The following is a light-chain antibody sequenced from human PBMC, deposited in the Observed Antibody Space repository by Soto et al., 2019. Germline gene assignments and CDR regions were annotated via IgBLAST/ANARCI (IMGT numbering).Light chain of an antibody. Sequence: ETMMTQSPDTLSVSLGERSTLSCMSIHSLISSLAWYQQKPGQAPRLLIYDASTRATGIPARFSGSGSGTDFTLTISGLQSEDFAVYYCQQYNNWPQTFGQGTKVDI. CDR2: DAS. CDR3: QQYNNWPQT. V-gene: IGKV3-15*01. CDR1: HSLISS. J-gene: IGKJ1*01.